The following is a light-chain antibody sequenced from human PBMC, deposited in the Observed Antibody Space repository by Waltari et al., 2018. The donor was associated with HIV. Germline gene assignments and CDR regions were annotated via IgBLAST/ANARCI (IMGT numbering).Light chain of an antibody. V-gene: IGLV7-43*01. CDR2: STS. Sequence: QTVVTQEPSLTVSLGGTVTHTCASSTGPVTTGFYPTWFQRKPGQPPRALTYSTSNKYSWTPARFSGSLLGGKAALTLSGVQPEDEAEYYCLLYYGGARLVFGGGTKLTVL. CDR3: LLYYGGARLV. J-gene: IGLJ2*01. CDR1: TGPVTTGFY.